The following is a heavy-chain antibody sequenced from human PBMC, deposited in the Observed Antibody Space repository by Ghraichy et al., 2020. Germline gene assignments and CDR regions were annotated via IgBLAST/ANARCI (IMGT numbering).Heavy chain of an antibody. CDR2: VDGGGHDT. CDR3: AKDSQSYNGIYDPFDI. D-gene: IGHD3-10*01. Sequence: GGSLRLSCVASGFRFDQYAMSWVRQAPGKGPEWVSAVDGGGHDTLYADSVTGRFTISRDNSKNTLYLQMSSLRVEDTAIYYCAKDSQSYNGIYDPFDILGRGTMVTVSS. CDR1: GFRFDQYA. V-gene: IGHV3-23*01. J-gene: IGHJ3*02.